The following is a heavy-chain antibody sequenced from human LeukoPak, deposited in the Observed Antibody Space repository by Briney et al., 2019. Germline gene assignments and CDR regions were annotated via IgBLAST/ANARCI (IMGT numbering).Heavy chain of an antibody. CDR1: GGSISRYY. V-gene: IGHV4-59*01. J-gene: IGHJ5*02. Sequence: SETLSLTCTVSGGSISRYYWSWIRQPPGKGLEWIGYIYYSGTTNYNPSLKSRLIISVDTSKNQFSLRLSSVTAADTAVYYCARGRRNYDFWSGYYGNFDPWGQGTLVTVSS. CDR3: ARGRRNYDFWSGYYGNFDP. D-gene: IGHD3-3*01. CDR2: IYYSGTT.